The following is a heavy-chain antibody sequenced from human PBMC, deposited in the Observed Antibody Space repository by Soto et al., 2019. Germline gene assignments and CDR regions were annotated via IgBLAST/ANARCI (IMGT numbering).Heavy chain of an antibody. CDR1: GFSFSSYA. J-gene: IGHJ5*02. CDR3: AKESMPKPYGDTLCDP. V-gene: IGHV3-23*01. CDR2: FSAGGRA. D-gene: IGHD4-17*01. Sequence: QLLESGGGLVQPGGSLRLSCEASGFSFSSYALSWVRQAPGKGLEWVSTFSAGGRAYYADSVKGRFTIAKDTSKNTLQRQASSPRASDTAVYYCAKESMPKPYGDTLCDPWGQGTRVSVSS.